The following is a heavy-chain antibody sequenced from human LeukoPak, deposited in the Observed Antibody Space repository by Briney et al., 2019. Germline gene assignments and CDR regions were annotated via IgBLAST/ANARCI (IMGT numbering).Heavy chain of an antibody. V-gene: IGHV4-34*01. D-gene: IGHD3-22*01. CDR3: ARGSRGYYPTFDY. CDR2: INHSGST. J-gene: IGHJ4*02. CDR1: GGSFSGYY. Sequence: SETLSLTCAVYGGSFSGYYWSWIRQPPGKGLEWIGEINHSGSTNYNPSLKSRVTISVDTSKNQFSLKLSSVTAADTAVYYCARGSRGYYPTFDYWGQGTLVTVSS.